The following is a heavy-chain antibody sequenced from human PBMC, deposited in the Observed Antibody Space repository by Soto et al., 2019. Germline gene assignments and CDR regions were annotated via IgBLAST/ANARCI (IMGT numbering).Heavy chain of an antibody. CDR2: IYYSGST. J-gene: IGHJ6*03. V-gene: IGHV4-59*08. CDR1: GGSISSYY. D-gene: IGHD4-17*01. CDR3: ARRAVTTAYYYMDV. Sequence: SETLSLTCTVSGGSISSYYWSWIRQPPGKGLEWIGYIYYSGSTNYNPSLKSRVTISVDTSKNQFSLKLSSVTAADTAVYYCARRAVTTAYYYMDVWGKGTTVTVS.